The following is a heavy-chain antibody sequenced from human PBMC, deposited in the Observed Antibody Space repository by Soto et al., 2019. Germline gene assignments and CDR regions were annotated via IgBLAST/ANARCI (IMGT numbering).Heavy chain of an antibody. CDR2: IYYSGST. J-gene: IGHJ6*02. CDR1: GGSISSSSYY. Sequence: SETLSLTCTVSGGSISSSSYYWGWIRQPPGKGLEWIGSIYYSGSTYYNPSLKSRVTISVDTSKDQFSLKLSSVTAADTAVYYCARRDYYGSGSSNNYYYGMDVWGQGTTVPVSS. V-gene: IGHV4-39*01. CDR3: ARRDYYGSGSSNNYYYGMDV. D-gene: IGHD3-10*01.